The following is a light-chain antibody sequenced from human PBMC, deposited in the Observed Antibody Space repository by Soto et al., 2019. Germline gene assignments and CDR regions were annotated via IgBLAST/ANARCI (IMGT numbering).Light chain of an antibody. J-gene: IGKJ2*01. V-gene: IGKV1-39*01. CDR1: QSVSIY. Sequence: IQMTQSPSSLSASVGDRVTISCRSSQSVSIYLNWYQKKPGKAPRLLIYSASSLRSGVPSRFSGSGSGTDFTLTISSLRPEDSETYYCQQSITTHTFGQGTKVDIK. CDR2: SAS. CDR3: QQSITTHT.